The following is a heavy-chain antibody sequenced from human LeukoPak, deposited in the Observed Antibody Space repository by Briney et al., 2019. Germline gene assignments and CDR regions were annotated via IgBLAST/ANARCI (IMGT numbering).Heavy chain of an antibody. CDR2: INPNSGGT. V-gene: IGHV1-2*02. J-gene: IGHJ4*02. CDR3: ARCARAVYSSSWQLDY. CDR1: GYTFTGYY. Sequence: ASVKVSCKASGYTFTGYYMHWVRQAPGQGLEWIGWINPNSGGTNYAQKFQGRVTMTRDTSISTAYMELSRLRSEDTAVYYCARCARAVYSSSWQLDYWGQGTLVTVSS. D-gene: IGHD6-13*01.